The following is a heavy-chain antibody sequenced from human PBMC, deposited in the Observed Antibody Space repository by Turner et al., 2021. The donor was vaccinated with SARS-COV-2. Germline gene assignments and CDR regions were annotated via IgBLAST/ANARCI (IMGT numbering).Heavy chain of an antibody. CDR3: ARGGGYGAAFDY. D-gene: IGHD5-12*01. Sequence: QVQLVESGGGVVQPGRSLRLSCAASGFTFTSYAMHWVRQAPGKGLEWVAVSSYDGRNKFYADSVKGRFTISRDNSKNTLYLQMNSLRAEDTAVYYCARGGGYGAAFDYWGQGTLVTVSS. J-gene: IGHJ4*02. CDR2: SSYDGRNK. V-gene: IGHV3-30*04. CDR1: GFTFTSYA.